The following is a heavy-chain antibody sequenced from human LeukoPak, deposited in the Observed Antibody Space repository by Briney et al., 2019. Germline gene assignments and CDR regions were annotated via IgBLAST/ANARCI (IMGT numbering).Heavy chain of an antibody. V-gene: IGHV1-8*01. CDR1: GYTFTSYD. CDR3: ARDGHGYSFDY. CDR2: MNPNSGNT. Sequence: ASVKVSFKASGYTFTSYDINWVRQATGQGLEWMGWMNPNSGNTGYAQKFQGRVTMTRNTSISTAYMELRSLRSDDTAVFYCARDGHGYSFDYWGQGTLVTVSS. J-gene: IGHJ4*02. D-gene: IGHD5-24*01.